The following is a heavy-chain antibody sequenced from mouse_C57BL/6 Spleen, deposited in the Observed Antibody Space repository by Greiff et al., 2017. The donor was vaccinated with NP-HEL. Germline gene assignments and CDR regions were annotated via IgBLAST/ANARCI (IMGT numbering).Heavy chain of an antibody. Sequence: VKLQESGPELVKPGASVKISCKASGYAFSSSWMNWVKQRPGKGLEWIGRIYPGDGDTNYNGKFKGKATLTADKSSSTAYMQLSSLTSEDSAVYFCARSYDYVDAYWGQGTLVTVSA. CDR2: IYPGDGDT. J-gene: IGHJ3*01. CDR3: ARSYDYVDAY. CDR1: GYAFSSSW. D-gene: IGHD2-4*01. V-gene: IGHV1-82*01.